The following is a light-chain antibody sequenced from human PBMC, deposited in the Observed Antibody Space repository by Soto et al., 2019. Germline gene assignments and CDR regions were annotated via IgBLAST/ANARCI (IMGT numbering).Light chain of an antibody. CDR2: DTS. J-gene: IGLJ1*01. V-gene: IGLV7-46*01. CDR1: TGSVTSGHY. CDR3: SVIYKGVGEV. Sequence: QAVVTQEPSLTVSPGGTVTLTCGSSTGSVTSGHYPHWFQQKPGQAPRTLIYDTSIRHSWTPARFSGSLLGGKAALTLSDAQLYDEADYYCSVIYKGVGEVFGTGTKVTVL.